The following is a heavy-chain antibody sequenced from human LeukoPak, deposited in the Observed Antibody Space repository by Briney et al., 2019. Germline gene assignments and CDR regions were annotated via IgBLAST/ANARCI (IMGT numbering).Heavy chain of an antibody. V-gene: IGHV4-34*01. CDR1: GGSFSGYY. Sequence: SETLSLTCAVYGGSFSGYYWSWIRQPPGEGLEWIGEINHSGSTNYNPSLKSRVTISVDTSKNQFSLKLSSVTAADTAVYYCARRGIAAARDYWGQGTLVTVSS. CDR2: INHSGST. CDR3: ARRGIAAARDY. J-gene: IGHJ4*02. D-gene: IGHD6-13*01.